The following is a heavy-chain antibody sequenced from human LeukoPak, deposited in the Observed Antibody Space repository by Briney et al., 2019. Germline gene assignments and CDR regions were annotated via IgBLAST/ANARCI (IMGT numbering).Heavy chain of an antibody. CDR3: ARRYYGSGSYSVKGYAFDI. J-gene: IGHJ3*02. V-gene: IGHV4-34*01. CDR2: INHSGST. Sequence: SETLSLTCAVYGGSFSGYYWSWIRQPPGKGLEWIGEINHSGSTNYNPSLKSRVTISVDTSKNQFSLKLSSVTAADTAVYYCARRYYGSGSYSVKGYAFDIWGQGTMVTVSS. D-gene: IGHD3-10*01. CDR1: GGSFSGYY.